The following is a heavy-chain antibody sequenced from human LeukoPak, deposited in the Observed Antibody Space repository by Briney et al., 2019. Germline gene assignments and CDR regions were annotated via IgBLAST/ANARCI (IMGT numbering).Heavy chain of an antibody. Sequence: GGSLRLSCVASGFTFNNAWMNWVRQAPGKGLEWVARIKSKADGETIDYAAPVKGRFTISRDDSRNTLYLQMNSLKTEDAAVYYCTTTFLRGVMGYWGQGTLVTVSS. CDR1: GFTFNNAW. D-gene: IGHD3-10*01. V-gene: IGHV3-15*07. J-gene: IGHJ4*02. CDR3: TTTFLRGVMGY. CDR2: IKSKADGETI.